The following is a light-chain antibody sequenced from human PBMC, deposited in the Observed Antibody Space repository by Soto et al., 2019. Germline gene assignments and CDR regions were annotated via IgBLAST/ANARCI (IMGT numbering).Light chain of an antibody. CDR1: QGISNF. CDR2: AAS. V-gene: IGKV1-27*01. CDR3: QKYSSVIT. Sequence: DIQMTQSPSSLSASVGDRVTITCRASQGISNFLAWYQQKPGKVPKLLISAASTLQSGVPSRFSGSGSGTAFTLTITSLQPEDVATYYCQKYSSVITFGQGTRLEI. J-gene: IGKJ5*01.